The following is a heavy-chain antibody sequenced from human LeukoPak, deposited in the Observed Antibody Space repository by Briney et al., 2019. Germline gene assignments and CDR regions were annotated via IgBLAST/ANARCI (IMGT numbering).Heavy chain of an antibody. CDR2: INEAGSEK. V-gene: IGHV3-7*01. D-gene: IGHD4-23*01. CDR1: GFSVSAYW. CDR3: ARDRGYSTFDY. J-gene: IGHJ4*02. Sequence: GGSLRLSCAASGFSVSAYWMSWVRQAPGKGLEWVANINEAGSEKPYVDSVKGRFTISRDNAKNSLFLQMNSLRVEDTAVYYCARDRGYSTFDYWGQGTLVTVSS.